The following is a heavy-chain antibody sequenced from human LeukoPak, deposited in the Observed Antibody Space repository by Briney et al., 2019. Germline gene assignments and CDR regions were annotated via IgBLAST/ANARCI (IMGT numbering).Heavy chain of an antibody. J-gene: IGHJ1*01. CDR1: GGSISSYY. V-gene: IGHV4-59*01. Sequence: SETLSLTCTVSGGSISSYYWSWLRQPPGKGLEWIGYKSDGGRDLYNPSLKSRVTISVDASEKQFSLSLRSVTAADTAMYYCARTTRVAPDGRAEYFQHWGQGTLVIVSS. CDR2: KSDGGRD. D-gene: IGHD5-24*01. CDR3: ARTTRVAPDGRAEYFQH.